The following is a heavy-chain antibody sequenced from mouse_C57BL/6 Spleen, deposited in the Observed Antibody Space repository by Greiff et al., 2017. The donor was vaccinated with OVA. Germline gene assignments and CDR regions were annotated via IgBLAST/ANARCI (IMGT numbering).Heavy chain of an antibody. CDR1: GYTFTDYY. CDR3: ARFGLGGNAMDY. D-gene: IGHD4-1*01. J-gene: IGHJ4*01. Sequence: EVQLQQSGPELVKPGASVKISCKASGYTFTDYYMNWVKQSHGKSLEWIGDINPNNGGTSYNQKFKGKATLTVDKSSSTAYMELRSLTSEDSAVYYCARFGLGGNAMDYWGQGTSVTVSS. CDR2: INPNNGGT. V-gene: IGHV1-26*01.